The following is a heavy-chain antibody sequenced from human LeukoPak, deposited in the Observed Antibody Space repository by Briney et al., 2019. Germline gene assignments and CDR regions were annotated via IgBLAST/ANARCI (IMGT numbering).Heavy chain of an antibody. V-gene: IGHV3-64*01. CDR2: ISSNGGST. Sequence: PGGSLRLSCAASGFTFSSYAMHWVRQAPGKGLEYASAISSNGGSTYYANSVKGRFTISRDNSKNTLYLQMGSLRAEDMAVYYCARARYYYDSSGSYFDYWGQGTLVTVSS. CDR1: GFTFSSYA. J-gene: IGHJ4*02. CDR3: ARARYYYDSSGSYFDY. D-gene: IGHD3-22*01.